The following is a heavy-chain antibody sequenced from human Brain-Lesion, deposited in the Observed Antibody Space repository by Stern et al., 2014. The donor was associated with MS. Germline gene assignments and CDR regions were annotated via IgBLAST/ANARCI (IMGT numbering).Heavy chain of an antibody. CDR1: GDSINSDIHH. CDR3: ARDLIRGYGLDV. J-gene: IGHJ6*02. D-gene: IGHD2-21*01. V-gene: IGHV4-61*02. CDR2: IYPSGST. Sequence: QLQLQESGPGLVKPSQTLSLICTVSGDSINSDIHHWSWIRQPAGKGLEWIGRIYPSGSTNYNPSLKSRVTLSIDPSKQFSLKLSAVTAADTAVYYCARDLIRGYGLDVWGQGTTVTVSS.